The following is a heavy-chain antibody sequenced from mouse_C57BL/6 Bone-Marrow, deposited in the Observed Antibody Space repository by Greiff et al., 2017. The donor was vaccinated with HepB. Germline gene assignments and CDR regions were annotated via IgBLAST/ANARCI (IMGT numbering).Heavy chain of an antibody. J-gene: IGHJ2*01. Sequence: EVQGVESGGGLVQPKGSLKLSCAASGFSFNTYAMNWVRQAPGKGLEWVARIRSKSNNYATYYADSVKDRFTISRDDSESMLYLQMNNLKTEDTAMYYCVRHRGSSWNYFDYWGQGTTLTVSS. D-gene: IGHD1-1*01. V-gene: IGHV10-1*01. CDR3: VRHRGSSWNYFDY. CDR2: IRSKSNNYAT. CDR1: GFSFNTYA.